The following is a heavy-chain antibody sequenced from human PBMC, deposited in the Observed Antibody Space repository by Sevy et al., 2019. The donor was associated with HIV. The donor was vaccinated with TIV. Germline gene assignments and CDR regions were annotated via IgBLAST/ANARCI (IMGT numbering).Heavy chain of an antibody. J-gene: IGHJ4*02. D-gene: IGHD3-22*01. CDR2: IFTSGSA. CDR3: ARGRRYSDSSGYSSYVFDY. Sequence: SETLSLTCTVSGGSISGGTYYWSWIRQPAGKGLEWIGRIFTSGSANYSPSLKSRVSMSVDTSKNQFSLKLSSVTAADTAVYYCARGRRYSDSSGYSSYVFDYWGQGPLVTVSS. V-gene: IGHV4-61*02. CDR1: GGSISGGTYY.